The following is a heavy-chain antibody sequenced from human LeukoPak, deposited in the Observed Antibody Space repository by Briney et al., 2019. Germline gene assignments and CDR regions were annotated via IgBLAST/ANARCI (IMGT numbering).Heavy chain of an antibody. CDR1: GFTFSSHS. D-gene: IGHD2-15*01. CDR3: ARWGYCSGGNCYIDY. J-gene: IGHJ4*02. CDR2: ISGSSSYI. Sequence: GGSLRLSCAASGFTFSSHSFNWVRQAPGKGLEWVSSISGSSSYIYYADSLKGRFTISRDDAKNSLSLQMNSLRAEDTAVYYCARWGYCSGGNCYIDYWGQGTLVTVSS. V-gene: IGHV3-21*01.